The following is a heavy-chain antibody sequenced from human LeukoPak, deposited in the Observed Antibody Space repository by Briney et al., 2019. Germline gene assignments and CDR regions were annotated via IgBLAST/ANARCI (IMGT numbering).Heavy chain of an antibody. CDR1: GFTFTSYA. D-gene: IGHD4-11*01. Sequence: PGGSLRLSCAASGFTFTSYAMSWVRQAPGEGLEWVSAISGSGGSTYYADSVKGRFTISRDNSKRTLYLQMNSLRAEDTAIYYCAKDSNYYPVGVYYWGQGTLVTVSS. V-gene: IGHV3-23*01. CDR3: AKDSNYYPVGVYY. J-gene: IGHJ4*02. CDR2: ISGSGGST.